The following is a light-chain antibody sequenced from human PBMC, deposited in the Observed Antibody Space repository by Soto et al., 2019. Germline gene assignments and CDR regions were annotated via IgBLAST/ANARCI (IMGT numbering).Light chain of an antibody. CDR3: LQQNDSPPS. J-gene: IGKJ1*01. CDR1: QDIRNN. Sequence: DIQMTQSPSSLSASVGDGVTITCRASQDIRNNLGWYQQKPGKAPERLIYAASSLQSGVPSRFSGSGSGKYFPPKTTTLQPKDYATYYDLQQNDSPPSFGQGTK. V-gene: IGKV1-17*01. CDR2: AAS.